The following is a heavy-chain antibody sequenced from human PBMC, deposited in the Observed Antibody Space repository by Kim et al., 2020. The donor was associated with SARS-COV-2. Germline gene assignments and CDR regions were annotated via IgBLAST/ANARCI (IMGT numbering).Heavy chain of an antibody. J-gene: IGHJ6*02. CDR3: ARFRYYDILTGYYNRYYYDYGMDV. CDR1: GGSFSGYY. CDR2: INHSGST. Sequence: SETLSLTCAVYGGSFSGYYWSWIRQPPGKGLEWIGEINHSGSTNYNPSLKSRVTISVDTSKNQFSLKLISVTAADTAVYYCARFRYYDILTGYYNRYYYDYGMDVWGQGTTVTVSS. V-gene: IGHV4-34*01. D-gene: IGHD3-9*01.